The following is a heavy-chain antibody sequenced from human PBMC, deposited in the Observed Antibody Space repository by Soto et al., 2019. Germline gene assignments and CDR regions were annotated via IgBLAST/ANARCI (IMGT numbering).Heavy chain of an antibody. CDR2: IYYSGST. CDR1: GGSISSGDYY. J-gene: IGHJ4*02. CDR3: VRDSPNHSGSGITFVY. V-gene: IGHV4-30-4*01. D-gene: IGHD3-10*01. Sequence: SETLSLTCTVSGGSISSGDYYWSWIRQPPGKGLEWIGYIYYSGSTYYNPSLKSRVTISVDTSKNQFSLKLSSVTAADTAVYYCVRDSPNHSGSGITFVYWGQGTL.